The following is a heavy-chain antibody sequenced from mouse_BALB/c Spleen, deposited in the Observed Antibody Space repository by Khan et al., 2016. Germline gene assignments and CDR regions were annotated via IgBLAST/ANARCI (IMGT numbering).Heavy chain of an antibody. V-gene: IGHV1-80*01. CDR3: SLYGNYPY. CDR1: GYAFSNYW. Sequence: QVQLQQSGAELVRPGSSVKISCKASGYAFSNYWMNWVKQRPGQGLEWIGQIFPGDGDTNYNGNFKGKATLTADKSSSTAYMHLSSLTSEDSAVYFCSLYGNYPYGGQGTSLPVSS. CDR2: IFPGDGDT. D-gene: IGHD2-1*01. J-gene: IGHJ2*02.